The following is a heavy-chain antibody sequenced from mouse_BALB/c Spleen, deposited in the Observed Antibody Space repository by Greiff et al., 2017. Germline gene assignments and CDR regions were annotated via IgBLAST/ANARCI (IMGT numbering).Heavy chain of an antibody. J-gene: IGHJ3*01. Sequence: EVQLVESGPGLVKPSQSLSLTCTVTGYSITSDYAWNWIRQFPGNKLEWMGYISYSGCTSYNPSLKSRISITRDTSKNQFFLQLNSVTTEDTATYYCATLNWDEFAYWGQGTLVTVSA. D-gene: IGHD4-1*01. CDR2: ISYSGCT. V-gene: IGHV3-2*02. CDR1: GYSITSDYA. CDR3: ATLNWDEFAY.